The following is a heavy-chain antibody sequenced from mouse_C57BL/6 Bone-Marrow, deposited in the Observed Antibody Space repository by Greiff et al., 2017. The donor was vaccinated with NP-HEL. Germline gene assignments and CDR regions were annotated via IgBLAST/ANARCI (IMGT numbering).Heavy chain of an antibody. CDR3: ARGFNWERYFDV. CDR2: IYPGSGNT. Sequence: QVQLQQSGAELVRPGASVKLSCKASGYTFTDYYINWVKQRPGQGLEWIARIYPGSGNTYYNEKFKGKATLTAEKSSSTAYMQLSSLTSEDSAVYFCARGFNWERYFDVWGTGTTVTVSS. CDR1: GYTFTDYY. D-gene: IGHD4-1*01. J-gene: IGHJ1*03. V-gene: IGHV1-76*01.